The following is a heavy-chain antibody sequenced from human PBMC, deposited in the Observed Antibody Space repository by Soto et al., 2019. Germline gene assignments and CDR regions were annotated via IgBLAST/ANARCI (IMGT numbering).Heavy chain of an antibody. D-gene: IGHD3-10*01. CDR2: LYNTGST. Sequence: PSETLSLTCTVSGGSISRYYWSWIRQPPGKGLEWIGYLYNTGSTIYNPSLESRVTISVDTSKNQFSLKLNSVTAADTAVYYCARDTDYYGSGMRWFDPWGQGTLVTVSS. CDR1: GGSISRYY. V-gene: IGHV4-59*01. CDR3: ARDTDYYGSGMRWFDP. J-gene: IGHJ5*02.